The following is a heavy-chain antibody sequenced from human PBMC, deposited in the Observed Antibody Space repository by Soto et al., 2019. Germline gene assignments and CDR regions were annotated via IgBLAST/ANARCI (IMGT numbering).Heavy chain of an antibody. CDR1: GFTFSSYA. J-gene: IGHJ4*02. Sequence: GGSLRLSCAASGFTFSSYAMSWVRQAPGKGLEWVSAISGSGGSTYYADSVKGRFTISRDNSKNTLYLQMNSLRAEDTAVYYCAKDRNFGVVIISVFDYWGQGTLVTVSS. CDR2: ISGSGGST. D-gene: IGHD3-3*01. CDR3: AKDRNFGVVIISVFDY. V-gene: IGHV3-23*01.